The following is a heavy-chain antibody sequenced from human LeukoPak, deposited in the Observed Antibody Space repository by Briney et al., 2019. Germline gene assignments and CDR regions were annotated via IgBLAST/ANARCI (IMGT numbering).Heavy chain of an antibody. J-gene: IGHJ6*02. V-gene: IGHV1-69*04. Sequence: RSSVKVSCKASGGTFSSYAISWVRQAPGQGLEWMGRIIPILGIANYAQKFQGRVTITADKSTSTAYMELSSLRSEDTAVYYCAGGSYYDYYYYGMDVWGQGTTVTVSS. CDR3: AGGSYYDYYYYGMDV. D-gene: IGHD1-26*01. CDR1: GGTFSSYA. CDR2: IIPILGIA.